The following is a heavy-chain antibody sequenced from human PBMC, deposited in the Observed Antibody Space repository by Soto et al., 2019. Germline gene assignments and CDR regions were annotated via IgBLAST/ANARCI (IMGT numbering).Heavy chain of an antibody. CDR1: GGPFSGFY. D-gene: IGHD4-4*01. CDR3: ARDSTTVTDDAFDI. J-gene: IGHJ3*02. CDR2: INHSGST. V-gene: IGHV4-34*01. Sequence: QVQLQQWGAGLLKPSETLSITCAVYGGPFSGFYWSWIRQPPGKGLEWIGAINHSGSTNYNPSLKSRVTISVDTSKNQFSLKLSSVTAADTAVYYCARDSTTVTDDAFDIWGQGTMVTVSS.